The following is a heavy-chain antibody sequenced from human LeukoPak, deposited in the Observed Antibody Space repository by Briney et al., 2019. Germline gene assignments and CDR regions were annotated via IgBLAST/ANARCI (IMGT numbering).Heavy chain of an antibody. CDR1: GYTFTNYT. CDR3: TRGIWSSHNKDYYFDY. CDR2: INACNGNT. Sequence: ASVTVSFKASGYTFTNYTMNWVRQAPGQRVEWMGLINACNGNTKSSQRFQERVTITRDTSESTAYMELNSLRSEDTAVYYCTRGIWSSHNKDYYFDYWGQGSLVTVSS. V-gene: IGHV1-3*01. D-gene: IGHD2-2*01. J-gene: IGHJ4*02.